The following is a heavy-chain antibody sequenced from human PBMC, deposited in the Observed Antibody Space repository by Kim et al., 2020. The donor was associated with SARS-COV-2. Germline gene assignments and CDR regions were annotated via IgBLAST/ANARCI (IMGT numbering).Heavy chain of an antibody. V-gene: IGHV4-59*13. J-gene: IGHJ4*01. CDR3: STFYRYHFDS. CDR1: GGSISGYY. Sequence: SETLSLTCSVSGGSISGYYWSWIRQPPGKGLEWMWYIYYDGSSLSNPSLKLRVTISLDTSTYQTSFKLRLGTAADAAADYYSTFYRYHFDSWCHGSLVT. D-gene: IGHD4-4*01. CDR2: IYYDGSS.